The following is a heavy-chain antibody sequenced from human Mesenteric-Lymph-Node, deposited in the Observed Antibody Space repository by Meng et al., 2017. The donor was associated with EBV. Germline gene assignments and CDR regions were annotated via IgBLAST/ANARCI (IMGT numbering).Heavy chain of an antibody. V-gene: IGHV4-4*02. CDR2: IYHSGST. J-gene: IGHJ5*02. CDR3: ARVDYYDSSSLFDP. CDR1: GGSISSTNW. Sequence: QGQLQESGPGLVKPSGTLSLTCAVFGGSISSTNWWSWVRQPPGKGLEWIGEIYHSGSTNYNPSLKSRVTISLDKSKNQFSLKLSSVTAADTAVYYCARVDYYDSSSLFDPWGQGTLVTVSS. D-gene: IGHD3-22*01.